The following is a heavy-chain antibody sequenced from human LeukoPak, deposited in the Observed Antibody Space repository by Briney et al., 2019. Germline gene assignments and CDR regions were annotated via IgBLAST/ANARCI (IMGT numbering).Heavy chain of an antibody. CDR2: MNPSSGNT. J-gene: IGHJ3*02. D-gene: IGHD3-9*01. Sequence: ASVKVSCKASGYTFTSYDINWVRQATGQGLEWMGWMNPSSGNTGYAQKFQGRVTMTRNTSISTAYMELSSLRSEDTAVYYCATAEGRGYEILGAFDIWGQGTMVTVSS. V-gene: IGHV1-8*01. CDR1: GYTFTSYD. CDR3: ATAEGRGYEILGAFDI.